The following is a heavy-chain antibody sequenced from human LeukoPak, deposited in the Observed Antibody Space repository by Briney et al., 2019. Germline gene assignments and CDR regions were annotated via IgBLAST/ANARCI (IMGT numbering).Heavy chain of an antibody. J-gene: IGHJ4*02. CDR2: ISSSSSYI. V-gene: IGHV3-21*01. D-gene: IGHD6-6*01. Sequence: GGSLRLSCAASGFTFSSYSMNWVRQAPGKGLEWVSSISSSSSYIYYADSVKGRFTISRDNAKNSLYLQMNSLRAEDTAVYYCARQVGSSSALPIDYWGQGTLVTDSS. CDR3: ARQVGSSSALPIDY. CDR1: GFTFSSYS.